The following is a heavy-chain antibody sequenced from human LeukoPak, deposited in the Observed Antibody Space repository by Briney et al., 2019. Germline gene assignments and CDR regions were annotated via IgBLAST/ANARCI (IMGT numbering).Heavy chain of an antibody. CDR1: GGTFSSYA. CDR2: IIPILGIA. V-gene: IGHV1-69*04. D-gene: IGHD3-10*01. CDR3: ASELGGSGSYIIYGMDV. Sequence: SVKVSCKASGGTFSSYAISWVRQAPGQGLEWMGRIIPILGIANYAQKFQGRVTITADKSTSTAYMELSSLRSEDTAVYYCASELGGSGSYIIYGMDVWGQGTTVTVSS. J-gene: IGHJ6*02.